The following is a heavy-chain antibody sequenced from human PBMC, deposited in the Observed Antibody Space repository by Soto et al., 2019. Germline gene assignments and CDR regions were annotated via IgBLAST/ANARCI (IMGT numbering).Heavy chain of an antibody. CDR3: ANGEVRGIIPSYFDY. J-gene: IGHJ4*02. CDR1: GFTFRWVG. V-gene: IGHV3-30*18. D-gene: IGHD3-10*01. CDR2: ISNDGSNE. Sequence: GGSLRLSCAGSGFTFRWVGMNWVRQAPGKGLEWVARISNDGSNEYYVDSEKGRFTISKNNSKNTLHLQKDRLRAEENAVYYCANGEVRGIIPSYFDYWGLGTLVTVSS.